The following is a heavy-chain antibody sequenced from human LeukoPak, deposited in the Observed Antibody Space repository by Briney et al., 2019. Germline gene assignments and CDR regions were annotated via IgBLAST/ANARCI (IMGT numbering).Heavy chain of an antibody. CDR3: ARDFIAAAGTNY. J-gene: IGHJ4*02. Sequence: SQTLSLTCTVSGGSISSGGYYWSWIRQPPGKGLEWIGYIYHSGSTYYNPSLKSRVTISVDRSKNQFSLKLSSVTAADTAVYYCARDFIAAAGTNYWGQGTLVTVSS. V-gene: IGHV4-30-2*01. CDR1: GGSISSGGYY. CDR2: IYHSGST. D-gene: IGHD6-13*01.